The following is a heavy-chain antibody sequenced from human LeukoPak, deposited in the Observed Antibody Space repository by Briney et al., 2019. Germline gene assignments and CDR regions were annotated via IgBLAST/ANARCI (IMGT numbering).Heavy chain of an antibody. CDR3: ATLTSESLSDY. J-gene: IGHJ4*02. CDR1: GGSISSSSYY. D-gene: IGHD4/OR15-4a*01. V-gene: IGHV4-39*01. Sequence: SETLSLTCTVSGGSISSSSYYWGWIRQPPGKGLEWIGSIYYSGSTYYNPSLKSRVTISVDTSKNQFSLKLSSVSAADTAVYYCATLTSESLSDYWGQGTLVTVSS. CDR2: IYYSGST.